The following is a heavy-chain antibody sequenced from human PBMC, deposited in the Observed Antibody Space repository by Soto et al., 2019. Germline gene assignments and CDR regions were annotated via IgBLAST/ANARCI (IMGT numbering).Heavy chain of an antibody. D-gene: IGHD6-13*01. CDR3: ARAGGFRGSSWKRGPFGYNWFDP. J-gene: IGHJ5*02. CDR1: GGSFSGYY. V-gene: IGHV4-34*01. CDR2: INHSGST. Sequence: SETLSLTCAVYGGSFSGYYWSWIRQPPGKGLEWIGEINHSGSTNYNPSLKSRVTISVDTSKNQFSLKLSSVTAADTAVYYCARAGGFRGSSWKRGPFGYNWFDPWGQGTLVTVSS.